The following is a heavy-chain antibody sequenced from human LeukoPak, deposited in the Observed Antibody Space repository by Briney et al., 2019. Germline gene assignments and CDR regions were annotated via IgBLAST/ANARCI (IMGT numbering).Heavy chain of an antibody. J-gene: IGHJ1*01. Sequence: PGGSLRLSCAASGFTFSSYSMNWVRQAPGKGLEWVSSISSSSRHIYYADSVKGRFTIFRDDAKNSLFLQMDSLRVEDTAMYYCVRDFSTGTTAYPHHWGKGTLLTVSS. D-gene: IGHD4-17*01. CDR2: ISSSSRHI. CDR1: GFTFSSYS. V-gene: IGHV3-21*04. CDR3: VRDFSTGTTAYPHH.